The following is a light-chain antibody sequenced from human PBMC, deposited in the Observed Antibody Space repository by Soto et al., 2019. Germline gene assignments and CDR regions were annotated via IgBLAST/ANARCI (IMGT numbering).Light chain of an antibody. CDR2: GAC. V-gene: IGKV3-20*01. CDR1: QSVSSSY. J-gene: IGKJ2*01. Sequence: EIVLTQSPGTLSLSPGERATLSCRASQSVSSSYLAWYQQKPGQAPRLLIYGACSRATGIPDRFSGSGSGTDFTLTISRLEPEDFAVYYCPQYGSSPLYTFGQGTKLEIK. CDR3: PQYGSSPLYT.